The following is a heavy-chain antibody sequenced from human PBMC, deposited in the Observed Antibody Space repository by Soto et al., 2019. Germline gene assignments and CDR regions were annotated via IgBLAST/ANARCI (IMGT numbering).Heavy chain of an antibody. Sequence: QVQLVQSGAEVKKPGASVKVSCKASGYTFTSYAMHWVRQAPGQRLEWMGWINAGNDNTKYSQKFQGRVTITRDTSTNTDYMALSRLRSEDTAMYYCARDGGEGYCSSTSCYTRGDKHASFDYWGQGPMVTVSS. CDR2: INAGNDNT. CDR3: ARDGGEGYCSSTSCYTRGDKHASFDY. CDR1: GYTFTSYA. J-gene: IGHJ4*02. D-gene: IGHD2-2*01. V-gene: IGHV1-3*01.